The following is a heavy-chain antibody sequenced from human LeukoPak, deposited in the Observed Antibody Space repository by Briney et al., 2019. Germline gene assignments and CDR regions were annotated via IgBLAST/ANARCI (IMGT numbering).Heavy chain of an antibody. J-gene: IGHJ3*02. D-gene: IGHD1-26*01. V-gene: IGHV1-18*01. Sequence: ASVKVSCKASGYTFTSYGISWVRQAPGQGLEWMGWISGYNGNTNYAQKLQGRVTMTTDTSTSTAYMALRSLRSDDTAVYYCARDFLSGSYYRGAFDIWGQGTMVTVSS. CDR1: GYTFTSYG. CDR3: ARDFLSGSYYRGAFDI. CDR2: ISGYNGNT.